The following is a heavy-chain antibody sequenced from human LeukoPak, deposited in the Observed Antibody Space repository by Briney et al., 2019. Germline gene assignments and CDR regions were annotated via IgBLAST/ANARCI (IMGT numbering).Heavy chain of an antibody. V-gene: IGHV3-9*01. CDR2: ISWNSGSI. J-gene: IGHJ4*02. CDR3: AKDIWGQQLVRGFDY. D-gene: IGHD6-13*01. Sequence: GGSLRLSCAASGFTFINAWMTWVRQAPGKGLEWVSGISWNSGSIGYADSVKGRFTISRDNAKNSLYLQMNSLRAEDTALYYCAKDIWGQQLVRGFDYWGQGTLVTVSS. CDR1: GFTFINAW.